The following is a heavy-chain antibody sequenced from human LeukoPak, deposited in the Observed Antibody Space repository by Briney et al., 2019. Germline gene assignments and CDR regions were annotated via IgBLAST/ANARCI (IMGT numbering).Heavy chain of an antibody. D-gene: IGHD2-15*01. Sequence: GGSLRLSCEASGFTVSSIYMSWVRQAPGKGLEWVSVIYSGGGTYYADSVKGRFTISRDKSKNTLYLQMNSLRAEDTAVYYCAMGGRWGAFDIWGQGTWSPSLQ. V-gene: IGHV3-53*01. CDR1: GFTVSSIY. CDR3: AMGGRWGAFDI. J-gene: IGHJ3*02. CDR2: IYSGGGT.